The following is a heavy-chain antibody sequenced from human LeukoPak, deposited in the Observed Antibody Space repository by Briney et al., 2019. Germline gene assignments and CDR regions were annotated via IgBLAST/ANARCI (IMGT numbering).Heavy chain of an antibody. CDR2: IYYSGST. Sequence: SETLSLTCTVSGGSISSSSYYWGWIRQPPGKGLEWIGSIYYSGSTYYNPSLKSRVTISVDTSKNQFSLKLSSVTAADTAIYYCARAHSRGEEEQWLVSGRDVNDYYYYMDVWGKGTTVTVSS. D-gene: IGHD6-19*01. J-gene: IGHJ6*03. CDR3: ARAHSRGEEEQWLVSGRDVNDYYYYMDV. V-gene: IGHV4-39*07. CDR1: GGSISSSSYY.